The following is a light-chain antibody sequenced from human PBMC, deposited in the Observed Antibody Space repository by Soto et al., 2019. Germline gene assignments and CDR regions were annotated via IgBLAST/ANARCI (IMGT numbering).Light chain of an antibody. J-gene: IGKJ1*01. CDR1: QSIRSN. V-gene: IGKV3-15*01. Sequence: EIVMTQSPDTLSVSPGEGATLSCRVSQSIRSNLAWYQQRPGQAPRLLMYGASTRADGIPARFTGSGSGTEFTLTISSLQSEDFAVYYCQQYGSSPRTFGQGTKVDIK. CDR2: GAS. CDR3: QQYGSSPRT.